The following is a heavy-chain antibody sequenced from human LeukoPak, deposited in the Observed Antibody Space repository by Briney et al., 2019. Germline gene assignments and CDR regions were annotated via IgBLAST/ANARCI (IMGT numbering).Heavy chain of an antibody. Sequence: ASVQVSCKASGHTFTSYYMHWVRQAPGQGLAWMGIIKPSRGSTSHALKFQGRVTMSRHVSTSTVYVELSSLSFEHRAVFYCAREYCSSSSCYRGYVDLWGRGTLVTVSS. CDR2: IKPSRGST. D-gene: IGHD2-2*02. CDR1: GHTFTSYY. V-gene: IGHV1-46*01. CDR3: AREYCSSSSCYRGYVDL. J-gene: IGHJ2*01.